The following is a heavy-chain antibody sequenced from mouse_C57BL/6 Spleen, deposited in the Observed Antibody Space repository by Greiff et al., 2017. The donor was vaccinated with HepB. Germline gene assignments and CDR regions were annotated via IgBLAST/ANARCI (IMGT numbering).Heavy chain of an antibody. D-gene: IGHD2-2*01. CDR2: INPSNGGT. Sequence: VQLQQPGTELVKPGASVKLSCKASGYTFTSYWMHWVKQRPGQGLEWIGNINPSNGGTNYNEKFKSKATLTVDKSSSTAYMQLSSLTSEDSAVYYCARVRYGYDVDFDYWGQGTTLTVSS. J-gene: IGHJ2*01. V-gene: IGHV1-53*01. CDR1: GYTFTSYW. CDR3: ARVRYGYDVDFDY.